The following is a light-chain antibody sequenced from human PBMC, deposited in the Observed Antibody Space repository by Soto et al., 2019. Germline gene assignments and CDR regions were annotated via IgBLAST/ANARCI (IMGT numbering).Light chain of an antibody. CDR2: GAS. V-gene: IGKV3-20*01. Sequence: EFVLTQSPGTLSLSPGERATLSCRASQSVGSNSLAWYQQKPCQAPRILIYGASTRAAGIPDRLSGSGSGRDFTLTISRLEPEDFAVYYCQQYGSSPPLTFGGGTKVEIK. CDR1: QSVGSNS. J-gene: IGKJ4*01. CDR3: QQYGSSPPLT.